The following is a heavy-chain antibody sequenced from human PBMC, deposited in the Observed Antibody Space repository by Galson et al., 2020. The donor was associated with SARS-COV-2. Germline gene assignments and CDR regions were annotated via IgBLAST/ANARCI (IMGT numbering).Heavy chain of an antibody. V-gene: IGHV4-59*01. CDR3: ARPVVGYDSSDYFGAYYFDS. CDR2: MHDSGSS. J-gene: IGHJ4*02. CDR1: GDSISGYY. Sequence: SETLSLTCTVSGDSISGYYWSWIRQPPGKGLEWIGNMHDSGSSNYSPSLQSRVTISVDTSKNQISLKLSSLTAADTAVYYCARPVVGYDSSDYFGAYYFDSWGQGTLVTVSS. D-gene: IGHD3-22*01.